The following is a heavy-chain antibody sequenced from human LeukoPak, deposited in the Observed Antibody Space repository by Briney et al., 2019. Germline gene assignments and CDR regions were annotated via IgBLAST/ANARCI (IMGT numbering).Heavy chain of an antibody. CDR1: GYTFTSYG. CDR2: ISAYNGNT. D-gene: IGHD2-15*01. J-gene: IGHJ4*02. CDR3: ARDRDTVVVAAAFDFDY. V-gene: IGHV1-18*01. Sequence: GASVKVSCKASGYTFTSYGISWVRQAPGQGLEWMGWISAYNGNTNYAQKLQGRVTMTTDTSTSTAYMELRSLRSDDTAVYYCARDRDTVVVAAAFDFDYWGQGTLVTVSS.